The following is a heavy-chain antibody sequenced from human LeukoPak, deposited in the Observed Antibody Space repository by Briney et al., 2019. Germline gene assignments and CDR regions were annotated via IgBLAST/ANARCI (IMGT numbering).Heavy chain of an antibody. J-gene: IGHJ5*02. CDR3: AKDMHYNDGRWEFDP. Sequence: GGSLRLSCVASGFNFGNFAVTWVRQAPGKGLEWVSGMIGTGDTYYADPVKGRFTMFRDYSRTTLYLQMNNLIFEDTAIYYCAKDMHYNDGRWEFDPWGQGTLVTVSS. V-gene: IGHV3-23*01. D-gene: IGHD5-24*01. CDR1: GFNFGNFA. CDR2: MIGTGDT.